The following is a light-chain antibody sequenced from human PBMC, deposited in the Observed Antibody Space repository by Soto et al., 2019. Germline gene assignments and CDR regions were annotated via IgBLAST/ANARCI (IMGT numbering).Light chain of an antibody. CDR1: QDIRTE. CDR3: LQDFKYPRT. CDR2: GTL. V-gene: IGKV1-6*01. Sequence: AIQMTQSPSSLSASVGDRVTITCRASQDIRTELGWYQQKPGKAPRLLIYGTLSLQSGVPSRFSGSGSGTDFTLTISSLQPDDFATYYCLQDFKYPRTFGQGTRWIS. J-gene: IGKJ1*01.